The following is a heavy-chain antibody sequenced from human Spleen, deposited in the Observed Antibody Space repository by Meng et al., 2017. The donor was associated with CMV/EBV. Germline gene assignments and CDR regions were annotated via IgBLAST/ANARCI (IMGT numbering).Heavy chain of an antibody. CDR2: INAGYGDT. J-gene: IGHJ4*02. V-gene: IGHV1-3*01. Sequence: QVHLVQSGAEVKKPGASVKISCRASGYTFTKYAIHWVRQAPGQRLEWMGWINAGYGDTRYSQKFQGRVTITRDTSANTSYMELSGLRSEDTAVYYCARDDLGELLGFDYWGQGTLVTVSS. D-gene: IGHD3-10*01. CDR3: ARDDLGELLGFDY. CDR1: GYTFTKYA.